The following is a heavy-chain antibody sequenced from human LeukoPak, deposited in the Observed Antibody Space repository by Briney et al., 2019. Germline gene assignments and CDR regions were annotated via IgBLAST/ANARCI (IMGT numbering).Heavy chain of an antibody. Sequence: ASVKVSCKTSGYTFTGYYMHWLRQAPGQGLEWMVRINPNSGGTYYAQKFRSRVTMTRDTSISTAYMELASLISDDTAVYYCAGGVLHGGGNWFDPWGQGTLVTVSS. CDR3: AGGVLHGGGNWFDP. J-gene: IGHJ5*02. CDR2: INPNSGGT. V-gene: IGHV1-2*06. D-gene: IGHD3-16*01. CDR1: GYTFTGYY.